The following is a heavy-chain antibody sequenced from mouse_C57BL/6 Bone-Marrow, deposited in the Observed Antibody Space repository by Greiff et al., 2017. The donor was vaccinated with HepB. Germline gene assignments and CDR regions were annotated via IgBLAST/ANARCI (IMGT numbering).Heavy chain of an antibody. CDR3: ARRKSAYSNFHY. V-gene: IGHV1-55*01. CDR1: GYTFTSYW. Sequence: QVQLQQSGAELVKPGASVKMSCKASGYTFTSYWITWVKQRPGQGLEWIGDIYPGSGSTNYNEKFKSKATLTVDTSSSTAYMQLSSLTSEDSAVYYCARRKSAYSNFHYWGQGTTLTVSS. CDR2: IYPGSGST. D-gene: IGHD2-5*01. J-gene: IGHJ2*01.